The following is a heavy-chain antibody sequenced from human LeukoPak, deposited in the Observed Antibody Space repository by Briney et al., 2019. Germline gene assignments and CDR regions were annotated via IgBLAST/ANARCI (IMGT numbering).Heavy chain of an antibody. CDR3: ARGQYRRDY. J-gene: IGHJ4*02. CDR2: INHSGIT. CDR1: GGSFSGYF. D-gene: IGHD2/OR15-2a*01. Sequence: SETLSLTCAVYGGSFSGYFWIWIRQPPGKGLEWIGEINHSGITYYNPSLKSRVTISVDTSKNQFSLMVTSVTAADTAVYYCARGQYRRDYWGQGTLVTVSS. V-gene: IGHV4-34*01.